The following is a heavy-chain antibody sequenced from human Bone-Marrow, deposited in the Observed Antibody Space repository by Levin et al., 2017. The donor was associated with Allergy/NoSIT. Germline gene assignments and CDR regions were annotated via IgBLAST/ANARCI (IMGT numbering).Heavy chain of an antibody. CDR3: ARVGIGVTGTVYDGTDG. V-gene: IGHV3-33*01. CDR1: GFTFSGYG. CDR2: IWSDGNNK. Sequence: GGSLRLSCATSGFTFSGYGMHWVRQAPGKGLEWVAVIWSDGNNKYYAESVKGRFTISRDISENTLYLQMNSLRAEDTAVYYCARVGIGVTGTVYDGTDGWGQGTTVTVSS. J-gene: IGHJ6*02. D-gene: IGHD6-19*01.